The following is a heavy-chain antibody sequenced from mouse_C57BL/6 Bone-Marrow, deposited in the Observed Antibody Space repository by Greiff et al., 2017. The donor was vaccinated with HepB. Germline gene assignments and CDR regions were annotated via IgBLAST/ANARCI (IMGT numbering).Heavy chain of an antibody. J-gene: IGHJ4*01. CDR2: INPNNGGT. CDR1: GYTFTDYY. Sequence: VQLQQSGPELVKPGASVKISCKASGYTFTDYYMNWVKQSHGKSLEWIGDINPNNGGTSYNQKFKGKATLTVDKSSSTAYMELRSLTSEDSAVYYCARRHLLQYAMDYWGQGTSVTVSS. D-gene: IGHD2-1*01. CDR3: ARRHLLQYAMDY. V-gene: IGHV1-26*01.